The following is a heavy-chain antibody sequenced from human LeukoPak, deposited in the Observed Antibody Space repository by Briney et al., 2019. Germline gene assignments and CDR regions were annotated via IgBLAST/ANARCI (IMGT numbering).Heavy chain of an antibody. Sequence: SGGSLSLSCAASGFTFVNYAMSWVRQAPGKGLEWVSAISGSGGSTYYADSVKGRSTISRDNSKNTLYLQMNSLTAEDTAVYYCVRKGLFIVVASAEKYFDLWGQGTLVTDSS. CDR3: VRKGLFIVVASAEKYFDL. CDR2: ISGSGGST. V-gene: IGHV3-23*01. J-gene: IGHJ4*02. CDR1: GFTFVNYA. D-gene: IGHD2-15*01.